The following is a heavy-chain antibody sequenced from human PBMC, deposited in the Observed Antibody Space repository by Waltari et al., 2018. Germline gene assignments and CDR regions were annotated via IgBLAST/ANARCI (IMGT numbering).Heavy chain of an antibody. J-gene: IGHJ4*02. CDR1: VFTVGSNY. CDR3: VRGDGVRGVIFDY. V-gene: IGHV3-53*01. D-gene: IGHD3-10*01. CDR2: FYTGGRT. Sequence: EVPLMESGVGLIQPGGYLRLSCAASVFTVGSNYMSWVRQAPGKGLELVSVFYTGGRTYYADSGKGRFTISRDNSKNTLYLQMNSLRAEDTAVYYFVRGDGVRGVIFDYWGQGTLVTVSS.